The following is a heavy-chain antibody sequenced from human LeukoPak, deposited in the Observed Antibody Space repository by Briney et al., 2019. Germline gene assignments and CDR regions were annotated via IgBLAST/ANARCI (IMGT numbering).Heavy chain of an antibody. V-gene: IGHV4-39*01. CDR2: IYYSGST. CDR3: ARHYGSYVFDY. D-gene: IGHD1-26*01. J-gene: IGHJ4*02. Sequence: PSETLSITCTVSGGSISSSSYYWGWIRQPPGKGLEWIGTIYYSGSTYYNPSLKSRVTISVDTSKNQFSLKVSSVTAADTAVYYCARHYGSYVFDYWGQGTLVTVSS. CDR1: GGSISSSSYY.